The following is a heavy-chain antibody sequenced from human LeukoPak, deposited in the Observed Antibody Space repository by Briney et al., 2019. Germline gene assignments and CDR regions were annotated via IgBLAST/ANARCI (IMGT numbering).Heavy chain of an antibody. J-gene: IGHJ4*02. Sequence: SETLSLTCTVSGGSISSYYWSWIRQPPGKGLEWIGNIYYSGSTNYNPSLKSRVTISVDTSKNQFSLKLSSVTAADTAVYYCARSGGYSSPQNYWGQGTLVTVSS. D-gene: IGHD6-19*01. CDR2: IYYSGST. CDR3: ARSGGYSSPQNY. V-gene: IGHV4-59*01. CDR1: GGSISSYY.